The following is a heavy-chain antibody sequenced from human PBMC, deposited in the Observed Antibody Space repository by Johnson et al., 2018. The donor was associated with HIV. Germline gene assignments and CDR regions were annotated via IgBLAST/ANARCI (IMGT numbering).Heavy chain of an antibody. Sequence: EVQLVESGGGLVKPGGSLRLSCGASGFTFSNAWMTWVRQAPGKGLEWVGRIKSKANSYTTEYAASVRGRFTISRDDSKNSLYLQMNSLKTEDTAVYYCALSYSLDAFDIWGQGTMVTVSS. D-gene: IGHD2-21*01. J-gene: IGHJ3*02. CDR3: ALSYSLDAFDI. V-gene: IGHV3-72*01. CDR1: GFTFSNAW. CDR2: IKSKANSYTT.